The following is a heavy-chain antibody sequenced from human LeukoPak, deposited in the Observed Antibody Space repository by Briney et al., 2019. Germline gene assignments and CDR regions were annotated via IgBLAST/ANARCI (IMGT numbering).Heavy chain of an antibody. Sequence: PGGSLRPSCAASGFTISSYWMHWVRQAPGKGLEWVANINQDGSAKYFVDSVKGRFTISRDNAKNSMYLQMNSLRAEDTAVYYCARWEIRGTAHKLDYWGQGTLVTVSS. CDR1: GFTISSYW. D-gene: IGHD1-7*01. CDR3: ARWEIRGTAHKLDY. J-gene: IGHJ4*02. CDR2: INQDGSAK. V-gene: IGHV3-7*01.